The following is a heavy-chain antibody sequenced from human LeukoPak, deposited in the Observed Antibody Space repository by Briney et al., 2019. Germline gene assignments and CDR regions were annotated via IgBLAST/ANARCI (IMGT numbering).Heavy chain of an antibody. J-gene: IGHJ4*02. CDR2: VYYSGST. V-gene: IGHV4-59*01. CDR3: ARGPNRYSSGWYYFDS. CDR1: GGSLTNYY. Sequence: SETLSLTCTVSGGSLTNYYWSCIRQPPGKGLEWIGYVYYSGSTKYNPSLESRVTLSIDTSKSQFSLRVKSVTTADTAVYYCARGPNRYSSGWYYFDSWGQGTLVTVSS. D-gene: IGHD6-19*01.